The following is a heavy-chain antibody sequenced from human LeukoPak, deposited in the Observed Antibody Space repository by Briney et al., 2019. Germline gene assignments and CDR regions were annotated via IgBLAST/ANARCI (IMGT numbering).Heavy chain of an antibody. J-gene: IGHJ3*02. CDR3: ARGHYYYDSSGYYYGAFDI. V-gene: IGHV1-2*02. Sequence: ASVKVSCKASGYTFTGYYMHWVRQAPGQGLEWMGWINPNSGGTNYAQKFQGRVTMTRDTSISTAYMELSRLRSDDTAVYYCARGHYYYDSSGYYYGAFDIWGQGTMVTVSS. D-gene: IGHD3-22*01. CDR2: INPNSGGT. CDR1: GYTFTGYY.